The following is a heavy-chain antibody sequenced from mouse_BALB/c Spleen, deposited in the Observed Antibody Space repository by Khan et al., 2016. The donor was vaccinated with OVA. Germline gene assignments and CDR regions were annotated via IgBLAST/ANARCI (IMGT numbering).Heavy chain of an antibody. CDR2: IYPGSDNA. CDR1: GYTFTYYV. CDR3: ARGDGYYVYFDY. Sequence: QVQLQQSGPELVKPGASVKMSCKASGYTFTYYVITWVKQRTGQGLEWIGEIYPGSDNAYYNERFKGKATLTADKSSNTTHMQLSSLTSGDSAVYFCARGDGYYVYFDYWGQGTTLTVSS. D-gene: IGHD2-3*01. V-gene: IGHV1-81*01. J-gene: IGHJ2*01.